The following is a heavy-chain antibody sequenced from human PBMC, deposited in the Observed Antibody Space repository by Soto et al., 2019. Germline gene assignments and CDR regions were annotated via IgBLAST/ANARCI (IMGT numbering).Heavy chain of an antibody. CDR1: GFTFSSYG. J-gene: IGHJ5*02. Sequence: LRLSCAASGFTFSSYGMHWVRQAPGKGLEWVAVISYDGSNKYYADSVKGRFTISRDNSKNTLYLQMNSLRAEDTAVYYCAKGSSKTYYYDSSGYFNWFDPWGQGTLVTVSS. V-gene: IGHV3-30*18. CDR3: AKGSSKTYYYDSSGYFNWFDP. CDR2: ISYDGSNK. D-gene: IGHD3-22*01.